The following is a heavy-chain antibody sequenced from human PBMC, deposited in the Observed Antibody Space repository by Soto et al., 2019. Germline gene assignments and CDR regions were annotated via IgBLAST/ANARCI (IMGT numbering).Heavy chain of an antibody. V-gene: IGHV3-30-3*01. J-gene: IGHJ6*02. CDR2: ISYDGSNK. Sequence: GGSLRLSCAASGFTFSSYAMHWVRQAPGKGLEWVAVISYDGSNKYYADSVKGRFTISRDNSKNTLYLQMNSLRAEDTAVYYCARDLAVTTFYYYYGMDVWGQGTTVTVSS. D-gene: IGHD4-4*01. CDR1: GFTFSSYA. CDR3: ARDLAVTTFYYYYGMDV.